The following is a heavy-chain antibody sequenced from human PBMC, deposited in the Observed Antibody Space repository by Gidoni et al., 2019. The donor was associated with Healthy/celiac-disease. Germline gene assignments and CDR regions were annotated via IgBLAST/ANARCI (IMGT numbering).Heavy chain of an antibody. J-gene: IGHJ4*02. V-gene: IGHV3-9*01. CDR1: GFTFDDYA. CDR2: ISWNSGSI. D-gene: IGHD6-19*01. CDR3: AKGVVYSSGWDYFDY. Sequence: EVQLVESGGGLVQPGRSLRLSCAASGFTFDDYAMHLVRQAPGKGLECVSGISWNSGSIGYADSVKGRFTISRDNAKNSLYLQMNSLRAEDTAFYYCAKGVVYSSGWDYFDYWGQGTLVTVSS.